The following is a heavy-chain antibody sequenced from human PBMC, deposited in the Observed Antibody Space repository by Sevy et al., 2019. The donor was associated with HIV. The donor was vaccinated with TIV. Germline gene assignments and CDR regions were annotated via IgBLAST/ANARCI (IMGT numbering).Heavy chain of an antibody. D-gene: IGHD2-2*01. Sequence: GSLRLSCAASGFSISGYTMNWVRQAPGKGLEWVSSISSGSSFIYYADSLKGRFTISRDNARNLLYLQMNSLGVEDTAVYYCARVGLGDCSGTNCSPNDYWGQGTLVTVSS. CDR1: GFSISGYT. V-gene: IGHV3-21*01. CDR3: ARVGLGDCSGTNCSPNDY. CDR2: ISSGSSFI. J-gene: IGHJ4*02.